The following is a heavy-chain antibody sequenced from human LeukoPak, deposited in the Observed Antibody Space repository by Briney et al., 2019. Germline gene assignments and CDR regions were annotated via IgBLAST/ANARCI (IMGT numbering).Heavy chain of an antibody. V-gene: IGHV3-7*02. Sequence: GGSLRLSCAASGFTFSSYWMSWVRQAPGKGLEWVGNIKQDGSEKYYVDSVKGRFTISRDNAKNSLHLQMNSLRAEDTAVYYCARGSRWFGELSYYGMDVWGQGTTVTVSS. J-gene: IGHJ6*02. CDR2: IKQDGSEK. CDR3: ARGSRWFGELSYYGMDV. CDR1: GFTFSSYW. D-gene: IGHD3-10*01.